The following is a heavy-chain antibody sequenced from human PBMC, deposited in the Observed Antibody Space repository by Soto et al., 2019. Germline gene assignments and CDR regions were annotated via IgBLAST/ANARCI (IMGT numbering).Heavy chain of an antibody. CDR2: ISGSGGST. CDR3: AKVGSGDRYYFDY. V-gene: IGHV3-23*01. D-gene: IGHD4-17*01. Sequence: GGSLRLSCAASGFTFSNYAMSWVRQAPGKGLQWVSAISGSGGSTYYADSVRGRFTISRDFSKNTLYQQMNSLRAEDTAVYYWAKVGSGDRYYFDYWGQGTLVTVSS. J-gene: IGHJ4*02. CDR1: GFTFSNYA.